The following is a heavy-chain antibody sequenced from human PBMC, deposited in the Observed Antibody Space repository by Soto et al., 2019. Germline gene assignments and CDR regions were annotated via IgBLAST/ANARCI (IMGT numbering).Heavy chain of an antibody. D-gene: IGHD4-4*01. V-gene: IGHV1-69*06. CDR2: IIPIFGTA. Sequence: SVKVSCKXSGGTFSSYAISWVRQAPGQGLEWMGGIIPIFGTANYAQKFQGRVTITADKSTSTAYMELSSLRSEDTAVYYCARNYRIYYYYYGMDVWGQGTTVTVSS. CDR3: ARNYRIYYYYYGMDV. CDR1: GGTFSSYA. J-gene: IGHJ6*02.